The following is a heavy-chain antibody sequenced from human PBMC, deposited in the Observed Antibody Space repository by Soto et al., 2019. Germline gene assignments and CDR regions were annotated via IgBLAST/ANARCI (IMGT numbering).Heavy chain of an antibody. Sequence: GASVKVSCKASGYTFTSYYMHWVRQPPGQGLEWMGIINPSGGSTSYAQKLQGRVTMTRDTSTSTVYMELSSLRSEDTAVYYCARLYCSGGSCYGRGDAFDIWGQGTMVTVSS. CDR2: INPSGGST. V-gene: IGHV1-46*03. CDR1: GYTFTSYY. J-gene: IGHJ3*02. CDR3: ARLYCSGGSCYGRGDAFDI. D-gene: IGHD2-15*01.